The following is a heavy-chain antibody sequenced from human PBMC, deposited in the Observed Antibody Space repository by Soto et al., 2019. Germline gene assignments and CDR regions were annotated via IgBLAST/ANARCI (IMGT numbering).Heavy chain of an antibody. D-gene: IGHD3-16*01. CDR3: AAGGVTSVAQFDY. J-gene: IGHJ4*02. Sequence: EVQLVESGGGLVQPGGSLRLSCAASGFTFSNYAMHWVRQPTGKGLEWVSGIGAAGDTYYPGSVKGRFTISRENAKNSFYLQMNSLRAGDTAVYYCAAGGVTSVAQFDYWGQGTLVTVSS. CDR1: GFTFSNYA. CDR2: IGAAGDT. V-gene: IGHV3-13*01.